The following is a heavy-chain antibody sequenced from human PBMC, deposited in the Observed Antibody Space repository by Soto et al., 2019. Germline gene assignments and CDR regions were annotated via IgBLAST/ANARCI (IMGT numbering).Heavy chain of an antibody. J-gene: IGHJ4*02. CDR1: GFTFENYA. D-gene: IGHD4-4*01. Sequence: EVQLVESGGGLVQPGRSLRLSCAASGFTFENYAMHWVRQAPGKGLEWVSGISWNSGNIGYAASVRGRFTISRDNSKNSLYLQMNSLIPEDTGLYYCAKDNLYSNYEHYFVSWGQGTLVTVSS. V-gene: IGHV3-9*01. CDR3: AKDNLYSNYEHYFVS. CDR2: ISWNSGNI.